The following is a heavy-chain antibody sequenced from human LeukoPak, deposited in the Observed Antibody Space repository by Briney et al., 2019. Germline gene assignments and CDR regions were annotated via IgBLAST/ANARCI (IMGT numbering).Heavy chain of an antibody. J-gene: IGHJ4*02. CDR2: IYRGGNT. CDR1: GFTVSGHP. CDR3: AKSLYGGKDY. V-gene: IGHV3-53*01. D-gene: IGHD4-23*01. Sequence: GGSLRLSCAASGFTVSGHPMSWVRQAPGKGLEWVSVIYRGGNTYYADSVKGRLTISRDNSKNTLYLQMNRLRAEDTAVYYCAKSLYGGKDYWGQGTLVTVSS.